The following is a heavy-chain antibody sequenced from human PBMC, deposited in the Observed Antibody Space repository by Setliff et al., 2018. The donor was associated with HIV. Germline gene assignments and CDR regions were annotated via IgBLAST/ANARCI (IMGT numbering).Heavy chain of an antibody. D-gene: IGHD4-17*01. CDR2: IYHTGSA. CDR3: ARLEAGTGTVTTRGGAFVV. V-gene: IGHV4-39*01. CDR1: GGSISWIASY. J-gene: IGHJ3*01. Sequence: PSETLSLTCTVSGGSISWIASYWGWIRQPPGKGLEWIATIYHTGSAYYNSSLKSRVTISVDTSKNQFSLRVNSVTAADTAVYYCARLEAGTGTVTTRGGAFVVWGQGTLVTVSS.